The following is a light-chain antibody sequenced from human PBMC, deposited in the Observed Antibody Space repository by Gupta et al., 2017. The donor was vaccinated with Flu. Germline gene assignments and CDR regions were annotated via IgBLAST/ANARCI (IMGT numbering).Light chain of an antibody. CDR2: DDD. Sequence: SLVLTQPPSVSVTPGQTASVACGGEDIGSETVHWYQQKPGQAPVLVVYDDDFRPSGIPGRFSGSNSGNKATLTLRSVEAGDEADYYWQVWDNNTEHWLFGGGTMLTVL. V-gene: IGLV3-21*02. CDR3: QVWDNNTEHWL. CDR1: DIGSET. J-gene: IGLJ3*02.